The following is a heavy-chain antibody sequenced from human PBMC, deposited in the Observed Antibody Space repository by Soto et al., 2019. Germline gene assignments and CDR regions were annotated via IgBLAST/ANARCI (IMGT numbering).Heavy chain of an antibody. CDR2: ISAYNGNT. D-gene: IGHD3-10*01. CDR3: ASDYYGSGSYSHHNYYYDYMDV. Sequence: GASVKVSCKASGYTFASYGISWVRQAPGQGLEWMGWISAYNGNTNYAQKLQGRVTMTTDTSTSTAYMELRSLRSDDTAVYYCASDYYGSGSYSHHNYYYDYMDVWGKGTTDTVSS. J-gene: IGHJ6*03. CDR1: GYTFASYG. V-gene: IGHV1-18*01.